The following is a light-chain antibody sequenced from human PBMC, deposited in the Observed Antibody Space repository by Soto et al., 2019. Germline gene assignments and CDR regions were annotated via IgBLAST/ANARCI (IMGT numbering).Light chain of an antibody. CDR3: QQLNSYPRT. V-gene: IGKV1-9*01. Sequence: DIQLTQSPSVLSAYVGDRVTITCRASQGINSYLAWYQQKPGKVPKLLIYAASTLHSGVPSRFSGSGSGTEFTLTISSLQPEDFATYYCQQLNSYPRTFGQGTKVEIK. CDR1: QGINSY. J-gene: IGKJ1*01. CDR2: AAS.